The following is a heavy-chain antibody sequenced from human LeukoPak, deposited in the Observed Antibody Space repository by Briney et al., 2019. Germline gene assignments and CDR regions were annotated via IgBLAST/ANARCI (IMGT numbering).Heavy chain of an antibody. CDR3: ARGGYVYYDILTGYYSFDY. D-gene: IGHD3-9*01. CDR2: ISSSGSNI. Sequence: GGSLRRYCAASGFTFSSYEMNWVRPAPGKGLEWVSYISSSGSNIYYADSVKGRFTIYRDNAKNSLYLQMNSLRAEDTAVYYCARGGYVYYDILTGYYSFDYWGQGTLVTVSS. J-gene: IGHJ4*02. V-gene: IGHV3-48*03. CDR1: GFTFSSYE.